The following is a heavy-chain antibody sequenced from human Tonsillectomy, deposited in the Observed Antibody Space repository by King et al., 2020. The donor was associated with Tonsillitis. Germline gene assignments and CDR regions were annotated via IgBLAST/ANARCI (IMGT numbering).Heavy chain of an antibody. Sequence: LQLQESGPGLVKPSETLSLTCTVSGGSISSSSYYWGWIRQPPGKGLEWIGNIYYSGSTYYNPSLKSRVTISVDTSKNQFSLKLSSVTAADTAVYYCARANYLWLWFYWGQGTLVTVSS. D-gene: IGHD3-22*01. CDR3: ARANYLWLWFY. CDR2: IYYSGST. J-gene: IGHJ4*02. V-gene: IGHV4-39*07. CDR1: GGSISSSSYY.